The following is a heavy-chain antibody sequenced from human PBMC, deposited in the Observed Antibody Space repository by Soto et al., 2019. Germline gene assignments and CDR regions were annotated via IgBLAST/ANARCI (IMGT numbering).Heavy chain of an antibody. D-gene: IGHD3-9*01. CDR3: ARQDYDILTGDAFDI. J-gene: IGHJ3*02. Sequence: QLQLQESGPGLVKPSETLSLTCTVSGGSISSSSYYWGWIRQPPGKGLEWIGSIYYSGSTYYNPSLKSRVTISVDTSKNQFSLKLSSVIAADTAVYYCARQDYDILTGDAFDIWGQGTMVTVSS. CDR1: GGSISSSSYY. V-gene: IGHV4-39*01. CDR2: IYYSGST.